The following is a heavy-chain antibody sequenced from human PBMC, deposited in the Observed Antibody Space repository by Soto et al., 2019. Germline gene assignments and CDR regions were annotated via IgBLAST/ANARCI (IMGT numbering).Heavy chain of an antibody. J-gene: IGHJ4*02. D-gene: IGHD3-3*01. V-gene: IGHV4-61*01. CDR3: AREGDFPGSPLDY. Sequence: QVQLQESGPGLVKPSETLSLTCTVSGGSLSSGHYYWSWIRQPPGKGLEWIGYIYDSGSTNYNPSLNSRVTISVYTARNQFSMKLNSVPAADTGVYYCAREGDFPGSPLDYWGQGTLVTVPS. CDR1: GGSLSSGHYY. CDR2: IYDSGST.